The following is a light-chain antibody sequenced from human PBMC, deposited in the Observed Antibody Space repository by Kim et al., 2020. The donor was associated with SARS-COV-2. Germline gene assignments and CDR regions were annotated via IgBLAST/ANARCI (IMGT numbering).Light chain of an antibody. J-gene: IGKJ4*01. V-gene: IGKV3-11*01. CDR3: QQRRSWPLT. CDR1: QGVTGR. Sequence: PGERAPLPCRASQGVTGRVSWYQQRPGQAPRLLIYDTSNRATDIPARFSGSGSGTDFTLTISSLEPEDFAVYYCQQRRSWPLTFGGGTKVDIK. CDR2: DTS.